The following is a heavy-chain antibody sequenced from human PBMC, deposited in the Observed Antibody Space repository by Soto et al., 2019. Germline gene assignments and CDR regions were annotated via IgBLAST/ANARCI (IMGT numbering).Heavy chain of an antibody. CDR2: ISAYNGNT. CDR3: ARQPDILTGFYVSRTQEFDY. CDR1: GYTFTSYG. Sequence: QVQLVQSGAEVKKPGASVKVSCKASGYTFTSYGISWVRQAPGQGLEWMGWISAYNGNTNYAQKLQGRVTMTTDTSTSTAYMELRSLRSDDTAVSYCARQPDILTGFYVSRTQEFDYWGQGTLVTVSS. J-gene: IGHJ4*02. V-gene: IGHV1-18*01. D-gene: IGHD3-9*01.